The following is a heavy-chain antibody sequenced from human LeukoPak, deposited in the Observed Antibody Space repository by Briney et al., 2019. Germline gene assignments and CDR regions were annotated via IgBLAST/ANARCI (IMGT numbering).Heavy chain of an antibody. D-gene: IGHD3-22*01. V-gene: IGHV5-51*01. J-gene: IGHJ3*02. CDR3: ARPTSGYPDDAFDI. Sequence: GESVKIACKGSGYSFTSYWIGWVRQMPVKGREWMGIIYPGDFDTRYSPSFQGQVTISADKSISTAYLQWSSLKASDTAMYYCARPTSGYPDDAFDIWGQGTMVTVSS. CDR2: IYPGDFDT. CDR1: GYSFTSYW.